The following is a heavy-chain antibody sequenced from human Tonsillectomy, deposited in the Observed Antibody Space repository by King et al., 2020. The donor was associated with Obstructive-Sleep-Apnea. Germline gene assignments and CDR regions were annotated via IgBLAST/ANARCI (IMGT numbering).Heavy chain of an antibody. CDR3: ARDRGVTGTGEVDP. Sequence: VQLVESGAEVKKPGESLKISCKGSGYIFTSYWITWVRQMPGKGLEWMGRIDPSDSYTTYSPSVQGQVTISVDKSISTAYLQWNSLKASDTAMYYCARDRGVTGTGEVDPWGQGTLVTVSS. V-gene: IGHV5-10-1*01. CDR1: GYIFTSYW. CDR2: IDPSDSYT. D-gene: IGHD3-10*01. J-gene: IGHJ5*02.